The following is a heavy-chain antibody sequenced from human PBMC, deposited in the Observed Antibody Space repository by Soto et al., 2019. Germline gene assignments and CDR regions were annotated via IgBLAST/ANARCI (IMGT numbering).Heavy chain of an antibody. V-gene: IGHV1-58*02. CDR1: GFTFTSSA. CDR3: AADPGRYYDFWSGYRRGNWFDP. J-gene: IGHJ5*02. CDR2: IVVGSGNT. D-gene: IGHD3-3*01. Sequence: ASVKVSCKASGFTFTSSAMQWVRQARGQRLEWIGWIVVGSGNTNYAQKFQERVTNTRDMSTSTAYMELGSLRSEDTAVYYCAADPGRYYDFWSGYRRGNWFDPWGQGTLVTVSS.